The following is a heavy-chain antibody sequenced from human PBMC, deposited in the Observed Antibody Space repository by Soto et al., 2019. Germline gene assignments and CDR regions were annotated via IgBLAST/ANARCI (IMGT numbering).Heavy chain of an antibody. CDR3: ARGVYCSGGSCYSYYYYGMGV. CDR1: GYAFTSYA. Sequence: ASVKVSCKASGYAFTSYAMHWVRHAPEQRREWMGWINAGNGNTKYSQKFPGRVTITRDTSASTAYMELSSRRSEDAAVYYWARGVYCSGGSCYSYYYYGMGVWGQGTTVTV. V-gene: IGHV1-3*01. J-gene: IGHJ6*02. CDR2: INAGNGNT. D-gene: IGHD2-15*01.